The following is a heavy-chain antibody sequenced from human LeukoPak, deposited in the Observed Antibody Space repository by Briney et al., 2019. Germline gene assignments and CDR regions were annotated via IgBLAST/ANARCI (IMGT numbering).Heavy chain of an antibody. CDR1: GFTFSSYA. V-gene: IGHV3-30*04. Sequence: GGSLRLSCAASGFTFSSYAMHWVRQAPGKGLEWVAVISYDGSNKYYADSVKGRYTISRDNSNNTLYLQLNSLRAEDTAVYYCARGVAITFGGVIVNFDNWGQGTLATVSS. J-gene: IGHJ4*02. D-gene: IGHD3-16*02. CDR3: ARGVAITFGGVIVNFDN. CDR2: ISYDGSNK.